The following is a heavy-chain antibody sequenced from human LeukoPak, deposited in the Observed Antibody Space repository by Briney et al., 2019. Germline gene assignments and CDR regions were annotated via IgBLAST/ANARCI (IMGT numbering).Heavy chain of an antibody. J-gene: IGHJ6*03. CDR2: IYYSGST. D-gene: IGHD6-6*01. Sequence: SQTLSLTCTVSGGSISSGDYYWSWIRQPPGKGLEWIGHIYYSGSTYYNPSLKSRVTISVDTSKNQFSLKLSSVTAADTAVYYCAREDDSSSSVMDVWGKGTTVTVSS. CDR1: GGSISSGDYY. CDR3: AREDDSSSSVMDV. V-gene: IGHV4-30-4*08.